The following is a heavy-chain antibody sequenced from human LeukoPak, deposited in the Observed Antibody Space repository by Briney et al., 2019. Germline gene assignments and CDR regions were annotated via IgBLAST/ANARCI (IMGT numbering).Heavy chain of an antibody. D-gene: IGHD2-2*01. Sequence: SVKVSCKASGGSFSSYAISWVRQAPGQGLEWMGGIIPIFGTANYAQKFQGRVTITADESTSTAYMELSSLRSEDTAVYYCARVWGLYCSSTSCYDFDYWGQGTLVTVSS. CDR3: ARVWGLYCSSTSCYDFDY. J-gene: IGHJ4*02. V-gene: IGHV1-69*13. CDR1: GGSFSSYA. CDR2: IIPIFGTA.